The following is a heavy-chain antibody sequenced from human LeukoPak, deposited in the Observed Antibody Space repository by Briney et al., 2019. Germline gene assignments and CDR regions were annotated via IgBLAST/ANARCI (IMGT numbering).Heavy chain of an antibody. V-gene: IGHV3-66*03. CDR3: ARDGSAYDFDC. D-gene: IGHD5-12*01. Sequence: GGSLRLSCAASGFTVSTNYISWVRQAPGKGLEWVSVIYDIGSTYYADSVKGRFTISRDNSKNTLSLQMNSLRAEDTAMYYCARDGSAYDFDCWGQGTLVTVSS. CDR2: IYDIGST. J-gene: IGHJ4*02. CDR1: GFTVSTNY.